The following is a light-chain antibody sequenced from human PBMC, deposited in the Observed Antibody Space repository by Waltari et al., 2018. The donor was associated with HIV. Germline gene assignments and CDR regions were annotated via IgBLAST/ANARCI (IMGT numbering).Light chain of an antibody. J-gene: IGLJ2*01. V-gene: IGLV1-40*01. Sequence: QSALTQPPSVSGAPGQRVTISCTGNTSNIGAGYFVTSYQHLSGTAPTLLVYSDINRPSGVPDRFSGSKSGTSASLVITGLQAEDEADYYCQSYDSSLRASVFGGGTKLTVL. CDR1: TSNIGAGYF. CDR3: QSYDSSLRASV. CDR2: SDI.